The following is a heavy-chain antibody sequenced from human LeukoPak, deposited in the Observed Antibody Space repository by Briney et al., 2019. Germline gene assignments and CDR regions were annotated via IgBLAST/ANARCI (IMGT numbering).Heavy chain of an antibody. V-gene: IGHV1-69*04. CDR2: IIPILGIA. CDR1: GGTFSSYA. D-gene: IGHD3-22*01. J-gene: IGHJ4*02. Sequence: SVKVSCKASGGTFSSYAISWVRQAPGQGLEWMGRIIPILGIANYAQKFQGRVTITADKSTSTAYMELSSLRSEDTAVCYCARDSYYYDSSGYYYTAPGAGYWGQGTLVTVSS. CDR3: ARDSYYYDSSGYYYTAPGAGY.